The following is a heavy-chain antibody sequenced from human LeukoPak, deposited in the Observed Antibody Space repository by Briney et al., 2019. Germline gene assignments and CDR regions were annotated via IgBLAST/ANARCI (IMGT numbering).Heavy chain of an antibody. CDR3: ARVTSDVSWHNLFDR. D-gene: IGHD2-15*01. CDR2: IYHSGTT. J-gene: IGHJ5*02. CDR1: GVAISRGGYA. V-gene: IGHV4-30-4*07. Sequence: SETLSLTCAVSGVAISRGGYAWNWIRQPPGKGLEWIAYIYHSGTTYYNPSLKSRSTISVDTSKNPFSLKLSSVTAADTAVYYCARVTSDVSWHNLFDRWGQGTPVTVSS.